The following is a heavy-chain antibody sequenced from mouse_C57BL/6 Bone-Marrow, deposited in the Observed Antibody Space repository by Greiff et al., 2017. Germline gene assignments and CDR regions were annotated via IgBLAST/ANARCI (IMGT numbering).Heavy chain of an antibody. CDR3: TPLAWFAY. V-gene: IGHV14-4*01. Sequence: EVQLQQSGAELVRPGASVKLSCTASGFNIKDDYMHWVKLRPEQGLEWIGWIEPANGDTEYAAKFQGKATITADTSSTTAYLQLSSLTSEDTAGYYFTPLAWFAYWGQGTLVTVSA. CDR2: IEPANGDT. J-gene: IGHJ3*01. CDR1: GFNIKDDY.